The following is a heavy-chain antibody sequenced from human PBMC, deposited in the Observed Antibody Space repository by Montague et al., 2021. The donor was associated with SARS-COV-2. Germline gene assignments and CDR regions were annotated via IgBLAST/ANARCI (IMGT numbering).Heavy chain of an antibody. D-gene: IGHD3-10*01. V-gene: IGHV4-39*02. J-gene: IGHJ6*02. Sequence: SETLSLTCIVSGGFISDSYYWAWIRQAPGKGLEWLGSLYRSGSVYSNPSLKSRASISVDKSKNHFSLRLTSATAAETAVYYCVRGAEEAHFAMDVWGQGTTVTASS. CDR1: GGFISDSYY. CDR2: LYRSGSV. CDR3: VRGAEEAHFAMDV.